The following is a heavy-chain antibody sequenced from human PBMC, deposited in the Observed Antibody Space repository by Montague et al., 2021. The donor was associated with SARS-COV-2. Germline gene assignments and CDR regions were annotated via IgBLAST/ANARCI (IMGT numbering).Heavy chain of an antibody. CDR3: ARGTGRFNYCSGSYYNWGYYDYGMDV. J-gene: IGHJ6*02. CDR2: INHSGST. CDR1: GGSLSGYY. D-gene: IGHD3-10*01. Sequence: SETLSLTCAVYGGSLSGYYWSWIRQPPGKGLEWIGEINHSGSTNXNPSLKSRVTISVDTSKNQFSLKLSSVTAADTAVYYCARGTGRFNYCSGSYYNWGYYDYGMDVWGQGTTVTVSS. V-gene: IGHV4-34*01.